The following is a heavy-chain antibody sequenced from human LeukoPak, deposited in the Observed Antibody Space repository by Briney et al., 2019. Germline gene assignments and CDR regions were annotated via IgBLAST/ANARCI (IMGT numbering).Heavy chain of an antibody. Sequence: PSETLSLTCDVFGDSINNTYFWGWIRRPPGKGLQWIGSIDQGGNTYFESSLKGRVYLSVDTSKNQFSLTLTPVTDADTAIYPCVREVRYHDDSGYPDSWGQGTLVIVSS. D-gene: IGHD3-22*01. CDR1: GDSINNTYF. J-gene: IGHJ4*02. CDR3: VREVRYHDDSGYPDS. CDR2: IDQGGNT. V-gene: IGHV4-38-2*02.